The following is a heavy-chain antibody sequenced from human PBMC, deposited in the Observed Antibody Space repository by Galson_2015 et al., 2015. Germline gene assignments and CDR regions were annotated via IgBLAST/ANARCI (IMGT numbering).Heavy chain of an antibody. CDR3: ARTSAEVSTLGYCSGGSCYGEYFDY. CDR2: ISSSGSTI. D-gene: IGHD2-15*01. V-gene: IGHV3-11*01. J-gene: IGHJ4*02. Sequence: SLRLSCAASGFTFSDCYMSWIRQAPGKGLEWVSYISSSGSTIYYADSVKGRFTISRDNAKNPLYLQMNSLRAEDTAVYYCARTSAEVSTLGYCSGGSCYGEYFDYWGQGTLVTVSS. CDR1: GFTFSDCY.